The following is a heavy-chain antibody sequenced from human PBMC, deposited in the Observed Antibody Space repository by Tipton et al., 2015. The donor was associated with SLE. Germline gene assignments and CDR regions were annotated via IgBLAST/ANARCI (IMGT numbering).Heavy chain of an antibody. V-gene: IGHV4-59*01. J-gene: IGHJ5*02. CDR1: GGDISRSY. D-gene: IGHD3-3*01. CDR2: FYHSGNT. Sequence: TLSLTCIVSGGDISRSYWSWIRQPPGKGLEWIGYFYHSGNTNYKSPLKSRVTMTVDTSKNQFSLKLTSVTAADTAIYYCARGSRWFDDFWSGYPLGNWFDPWGQGTLVTVSS. CDR3: ARGSRWFDDFWSGYPLGNWFDP.